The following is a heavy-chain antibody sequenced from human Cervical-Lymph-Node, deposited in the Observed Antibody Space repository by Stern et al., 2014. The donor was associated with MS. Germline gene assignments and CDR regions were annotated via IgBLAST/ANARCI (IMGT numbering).Heavy chain of an antibody. CDR2: IYWDDK. Sequence: QVTLRESGPTLVKPTQTLTLTCTFSGFSLSTSGVGVGWIRQPPGKALEWLAIIYWDDKRYSPSLKSRLTVTKDTSKNQVVLKMTNMDPVDTATYYCVHKGRHWYPLKAYNWFAPWGQGTLVTVSS. J-gene: IGHJ5*01. V-gene: IGHV2-5*01. D-gene: IGHD2-8*02. CDR3: VHKGRHWYPLKAYNWFAP. CDR1: GFSLSTSGVG.